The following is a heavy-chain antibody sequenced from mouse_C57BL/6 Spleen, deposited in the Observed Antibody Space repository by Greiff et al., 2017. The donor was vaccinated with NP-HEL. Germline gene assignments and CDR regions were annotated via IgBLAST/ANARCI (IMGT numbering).Heavy chain of an antibody. J-gene: IGHJ3*01. D-gene: IGHD2-4*01. V-gene: IGHV1-19*01. CDR3: ARDGDDYDGAY. Sequence: EVQLQQSGPVLVKPGASVKMSCKASGYTFTDYYMNWVKQSHGKSLEWIGVINPYNGGTSYNQKFKGKATLTVDKSSSTAYMGLNSLTSEDSAVYYCARDGDDYDGAYWGQGTLVTVSA. CDR1: GYTFTDYY. CDR2: INPYNGGT.